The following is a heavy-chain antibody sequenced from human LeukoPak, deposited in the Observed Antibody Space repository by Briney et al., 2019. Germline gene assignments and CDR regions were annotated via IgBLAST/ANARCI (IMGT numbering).Heavy chain of an antibody. V-gene: IGHV3-48*01. D-gene: IGHD3-22*01. J-gene: IGHJ3*02. CDR3: AREPSMSSYYDSSGHAFDI. CDR2: ISRSSTTI. CDR1: GFAISGYN. Sequence: GGSLRLSCAASGFAISGYNMNWVRQAPGKGLEWVSFISRSSTTIYHADSVKGRFTISRDNVKDSLYLQMNSLRAEDTAAYYCAREPSMSSYYDSSGHAFDIWGPGTMVTVSS.